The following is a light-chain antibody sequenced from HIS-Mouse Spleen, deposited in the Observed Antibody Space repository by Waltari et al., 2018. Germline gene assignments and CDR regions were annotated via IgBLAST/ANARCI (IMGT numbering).Light chain of an antibody. Sequence: DIQMTQSPSSLSASVGGRVTITCQASQDISHYLNWYQQKPGKAPKLLIYDASNLETGVTSRFSGSGSGTDFTFTISSLQPEDIATYYCQQYDNLPYTFGQGTKLEIK. CDR3: QQYDNLPYT. J-gene: IGKJ2*01. CDR2: DAS. CDR1: QDISHY. V-gene: IGKV1-33*01.